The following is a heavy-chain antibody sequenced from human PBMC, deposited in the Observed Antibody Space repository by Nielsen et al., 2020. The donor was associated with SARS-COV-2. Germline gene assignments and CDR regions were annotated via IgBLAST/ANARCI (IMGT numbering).Heavy chain of an antibody. CDR3: ARTMVRSRAFDI. V-gene: IGHV4-39*07. CDR1: GGSISSSSYY. Sequence: SETLSLTCTVSGGSISSSSYYWGWIRQPPGKGLEWIGSIYYSGSTYYNPSLKSRVTISVDTSKNQFSLKLSSVTAADTAVYYCARTMVRSRAFDIWGQGTMVTVSS. CDR2: IYYSGST. D-gene: IGHD3-10*01. J-gene: IGHJ3*02.